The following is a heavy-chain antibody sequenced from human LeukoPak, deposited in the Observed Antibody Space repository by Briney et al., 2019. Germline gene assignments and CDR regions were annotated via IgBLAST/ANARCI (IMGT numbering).Heavy chain of an antibody. J-gene: IGHJ4*02. V-gene: IGHV3-23*01. Sequence: GGSVRLSCEASGFLFRAYAMSWVRQAPGKGLEWLSTITITDGGAYYIDSVKGRFTMSRDNSKNTLYLQMNSLRAEDTAVYYCAREAWRPYLDYWGQGTPVTVSS. D-gene: IGHD3-3*01. CDR1: GFLFRAYA. CDR3: AREAWRPYLDY. CDR2: ITITDGGA.